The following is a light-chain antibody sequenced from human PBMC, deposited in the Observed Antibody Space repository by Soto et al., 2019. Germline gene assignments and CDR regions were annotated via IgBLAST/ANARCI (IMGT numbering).Light chain of an antibody. CDR2: ANS. CDR1: SSNIGVGYD. CDR3: QSYDNSPSTYV. Sequence: QSVLTQPPSVSGAPGQRVTISCTGSSSNIGVGYDVRWYQQLPGTAPKLLIYANSRRPAGIPDRFSGSKSGTSASLAITGLQAEDEADYYCQSYDNSPSTYVFGTGTKLTVL. V-gene: IGLV1-40*01. J-gene: IGLJ1*01.